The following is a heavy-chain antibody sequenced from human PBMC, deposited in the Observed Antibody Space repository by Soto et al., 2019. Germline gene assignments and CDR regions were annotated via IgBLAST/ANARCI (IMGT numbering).Heavy chain of an antibody. CDR1: GFTFSSYG. Sequence: GGSLRLSCAASGFTFSSYGMHWVRQAPGKGLEWVAVIWYDGSNKYYADSVKGRFTISRENSKNTLYLQMNSLRAEDTAVYYCARDRIAAAAGGMDVWGQGTTVTVSS. CDR2: IWYDGSNK. D-gene: IGHD6-13*01. J-gene: IGHJ6*02. CDR3: ARDRIAAAAGGMDV. V-gene: IGHV3-33*01.